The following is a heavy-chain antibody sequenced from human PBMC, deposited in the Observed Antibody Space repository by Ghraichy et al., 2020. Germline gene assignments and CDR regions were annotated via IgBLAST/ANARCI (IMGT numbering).Heavy chain of an antibody. Sequence: VKVSCKASGYTFTGYYMHWVRQAPGQGLEWMGWINPNSGGTNYAQKFQGRVTMTRDTSISTAYMELSRLRSDDTAVYYCARSSPNVIWFGELLAGLDYWGQGTLVTVSS. CDR2: INPNSGGT. CDR1: GYTFTGYY. V-gene: IGHV1-2*02. CDR3: ARSSPNVIWFGELLAGLDY. J-gene: IGHJ4*02. D-gene: IGHD3-10*01.